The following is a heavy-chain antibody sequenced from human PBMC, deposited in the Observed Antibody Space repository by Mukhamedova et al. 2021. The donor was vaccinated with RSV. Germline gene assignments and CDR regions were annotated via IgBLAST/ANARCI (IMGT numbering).Heavy chain of an antibody. CDR3: ARDSPDTAMAYGMDV. Sequence: IGYIYYSGSTNYNPSLKSRVTISVDTSKNQFSLKLSSETAADTAVYYCARDSPDTAMAYGMDVWGQGTTVTVSS. V-gene: IGHV4-59*01. J-gene: IGHJ6*02. D-gene: IGHD5-18*01. CDR2: IYYSGST.